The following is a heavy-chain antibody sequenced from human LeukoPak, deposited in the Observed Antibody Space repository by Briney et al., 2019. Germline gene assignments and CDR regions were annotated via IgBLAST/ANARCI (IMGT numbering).Heavy chain of an antibody. J-gene: IGHJ4*02. CDR3: ASLQQEFDY. CDR2: IIPIFGTA. V-gene: IGHV1-69*05. Sequence: SVKVSCKASGYTFTSYYIHWVRQAPGQGLEWMGRIIPIFGTANYAQKFQGRVTITTDESTSTAYMELSSLRSEDTAVYYCASLQQEFDYWGQGTLVTVSS. CDR1: GYTFTSYY. D-gene: IGHD1-1*01.